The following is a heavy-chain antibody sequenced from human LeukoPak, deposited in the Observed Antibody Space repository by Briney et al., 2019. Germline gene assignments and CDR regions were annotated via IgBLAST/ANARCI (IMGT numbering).Heavy chain of an antibody. J-gene: IGHJ4*02. CDR2: IYHSGSI. Sequence: PSQTLSLTCAVSGGSISSGGYSWSWIRQPPGKGLEWIGYIYHSGSIHYNPSLKSRVTISVDRSKNQFSLRLSSVTAADTAVYYCARGKARYSGYDFPFDHWGQGTLVTVSS. CDR1: GGSISSGGYS. D-gene: IGHD5-12*01. V-gene: IGHV4-30-2*01. CDR3: ARGKARYSGYDFPFDH.